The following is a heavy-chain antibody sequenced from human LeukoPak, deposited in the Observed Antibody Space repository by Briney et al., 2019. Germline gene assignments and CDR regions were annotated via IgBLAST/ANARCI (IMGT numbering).Heavy chain of an antibody. CDR2: ISGSGGST. Sequence: PGGSLRLSCAASGFTFSSYSMSWVRQAPGKGLEWVSAISGSGGSTYYADSVKGRFTISRDNSKNTLYLQMNSLRAEDTAVYYCAKDRSIGQWLVLDYWGQGTLVTVSS. J-gene: IGHJ4*02. V-gene: IGHV3-23*01. CDR1: GFTFSSYS. CDR3: AKDRSIGQWLVLDY. D-gene: IGHD6-19*01.